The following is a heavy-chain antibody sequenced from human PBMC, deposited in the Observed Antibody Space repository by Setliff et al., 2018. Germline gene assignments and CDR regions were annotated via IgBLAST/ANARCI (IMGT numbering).Heavy chain of an antibody. CDR2: TIPLFGTT. CDR3: AREGVDTRSSTDYRYYMDV. Sequence: SVKVSCKASGGTFTNYGVSWVRQAPGQGLEWMGGTIPLFGTTDYAQKFHGRLTIITDESTSTTSMELTSLTSDDTAVYYCAREGVDTRSSTDYRYYMDVWGKGTTVTVSS. D-gene: IGHD5-18*01. V-gene: IGHV1-69*05. J-gene: IGHJ6*03. CDR1: GGTFTNYG.